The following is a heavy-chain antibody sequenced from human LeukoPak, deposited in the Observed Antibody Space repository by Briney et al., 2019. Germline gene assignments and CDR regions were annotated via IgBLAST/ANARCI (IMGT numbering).Heavy chain of an antibody. CDR3: ARGIFYGGRNQYIWLDP. CDR2: VSHSGSS. V-gene: IGHV4-34*01. D-gene: IGHD4-23*01. Sequence: SETLSLTCAVYGGPFRGFFWSWLRQAPGKGLEWIGEVSHSGSSNYNPSLKSRINISLDTSKSQFSLRLTSVTAADTAVYYCARGIFYGGRNQYIWLDPWGQGTLVTVSS. CDR1: GGPFRGFF. J-gene: IGHJ5*02.